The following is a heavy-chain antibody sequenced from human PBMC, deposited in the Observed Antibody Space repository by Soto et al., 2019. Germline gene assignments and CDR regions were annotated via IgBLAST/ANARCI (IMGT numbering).Heavy chain of an antibody. J-gene: IGHJ5*02. D-gene: IGHD3-22*01. CDR1: GGSISSYY. CDR2: IYYSGST. CDR3: ARHLGYDSSGYYRNWFAP. V-gene: IGHV4-59*08. Sequence: PSETLSLTCTVSGGSISSYYWSWIRQPPGKGLEWIGYIYYSGSTNYNPSLKSRVTISLDTSMNQFSLKLSSVTAADTAVYYCARHLGYDSSGYYRNWFAPWGQGTLVTVS.